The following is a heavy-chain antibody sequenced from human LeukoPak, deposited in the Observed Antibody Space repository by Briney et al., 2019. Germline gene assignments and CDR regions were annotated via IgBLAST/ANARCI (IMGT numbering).Heavy chain of an antibody. D-gene: IGHD1-1*01. Sequence: GGSLRLSCAASGFTLSSYAMHWVRQAPGKGLEWVTFISYDENKKYYADSVKGRFTVSRDISKNTLFLQMNSLRGKDTAVYYCAREAIGTTKSDDAFDIWGQGTMVTVSS. CDR2: ISYDENKK. V-gene: IGHV3-30-3*01. J-gene: IGHJ3*02. CDR3: AREAIGTTKSDDAFDI. CDR1: GFTLSSYA.